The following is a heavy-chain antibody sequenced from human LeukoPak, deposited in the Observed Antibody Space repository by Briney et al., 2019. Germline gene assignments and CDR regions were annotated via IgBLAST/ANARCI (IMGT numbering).Heavy chain of an antibody. CDR3: ATPSRANYYYGMDV. J-gene: IGHJ6*02. Sequence: GGSLRPSCAASGFTFSSYGMHWVRQAPGKGLEWVAFIRYDGSNKYYADSVKGRFTISRDNSKNTLYLQMNSLRAEDTAVYYCATPSRANYYYGMDVWGQGTTVTVSS. CDR2: IRYDGSNK. CDR1: GFTFSSYG. V-gene: IGHV3-30*02.